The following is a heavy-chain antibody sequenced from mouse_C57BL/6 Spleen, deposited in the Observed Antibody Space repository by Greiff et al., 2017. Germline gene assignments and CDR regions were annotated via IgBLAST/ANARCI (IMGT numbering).Heavy chain of an antibody. CDR1: GYTFTDYE. D-gene: IGHD2-3*01. CDR2: IDPETGGT. CDR3: TRTGYYSWFAY. J-gene: IGHJ3*01. V-gene: IGHV1-15*01. Sequence: VNVVESGAELVRPGASVTLSCKASGYTFTDYEMHWVKQTPVHGLEWIGAIDPETGGTAYNQKFKGKAILTADKSSSTAYMELRSLTSEDSAVYYCTRTGYYSWFAYWGQGTLVTVSA.